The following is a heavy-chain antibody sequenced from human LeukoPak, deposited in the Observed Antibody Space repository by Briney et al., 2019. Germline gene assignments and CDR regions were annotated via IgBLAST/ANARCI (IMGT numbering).Heavy chain of an antibody. CDR1: GFTFNTYA. D-gene: IGHD2-15*01. J-gene: IGHJ4*02. V-gene: IGHV3-30-3*01. CDR2: ISYDGSNK. CDR3: AKDLEGYCSGGSCSIFDY. Sequence: GGSLRLSCAASGFTFNTYAMHWVRQAPGKGLEWVAVISYDGSNKYYADSVKGRFTISRDNSKNTLYLQMNSLRAEDTAVYYCAKDLEGYCSGGSCSIFDYWGQGTLVTVSS.